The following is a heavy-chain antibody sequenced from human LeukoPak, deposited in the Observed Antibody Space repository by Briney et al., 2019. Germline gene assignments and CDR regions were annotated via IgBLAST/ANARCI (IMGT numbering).Heavy chain of an antibody. CDR2: IWYDGSNK. V-gene: IGHV3-33*01. CDR1: GFPFSSYG. Sequence: GGSLRLSCAASGFPFSSYGMHWVRQAPGKGLEWVAVIWYDGSNKYYADSVKGRFTISRDNSKNTLYLQMNSLRAEDTAVYYCARDPRMVANFYYGMDVWGQGTTVTVSS. D-gene: IGHD2-8*01. J-gene: IGHJ6*02. CDR3: ARDPRMVANFYYGMDV.